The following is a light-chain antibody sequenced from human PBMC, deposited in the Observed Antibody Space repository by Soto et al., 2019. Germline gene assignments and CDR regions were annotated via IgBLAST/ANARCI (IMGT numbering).Light chain of an antibody. V-gene: IGKV1-39*01. J-gene: IGKJ5*01. CDR3: QQSYSTSIT. CDR1: QTISSN. CDR2: AAS. Sequence: DIQMTQSPSSLSASVGDRVTITCRASQTISSNLNWYQQKPGKAPKLLIYAASSLQSGVPSRFSGSGSGTDFTLTISSMQPEDFATYYCQQSYSTSITFGQWTRREI.